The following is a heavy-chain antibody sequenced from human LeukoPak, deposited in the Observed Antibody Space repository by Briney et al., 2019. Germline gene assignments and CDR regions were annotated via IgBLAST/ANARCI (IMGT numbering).Heavy chain of an antibody. D-gene: IGHD6-6*01. CDR1: GGSISSSSYY. Sequence: SETLSLTCTVSGGSISSSSYYWGWIRQPPGKGLEWIGSIYHSGSTNYNPSLKSRVTISVDKSKNQFSLKLTSVTAADTAVYYCARDVGARLPGYWGQGTLVTVSS. CDR3: ARDVGARLPGY. J-gene: IGHJ4*02. V-gene: IGHV4-39*07. CDR2: IYHSGST.